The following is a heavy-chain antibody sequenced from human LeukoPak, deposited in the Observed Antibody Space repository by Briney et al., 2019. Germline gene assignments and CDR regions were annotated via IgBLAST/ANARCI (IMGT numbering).Heavy chain of an antibody. CDR1: VYTFTNYH. D-gene: IGHD6-6*01. V-gene: IGHV1-18*01. CDR2: ISTYNGNT. J-gene: IGHJ4*02. CDR3: ARAWGEDIAARPYYFEY. Sequence: ASVKVSCKASVYTFTNYHISWVLQAPGQGLEWMGWISTYNGNTNYAPKLQGRVTMTTDTSTSTAYMELRSLRSDDTAVYYCARAWGEDIAARPYYFEYWGPGTLVTVSS.